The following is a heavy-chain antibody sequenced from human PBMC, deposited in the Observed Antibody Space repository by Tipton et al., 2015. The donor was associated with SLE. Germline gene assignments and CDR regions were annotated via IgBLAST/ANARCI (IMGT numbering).Heavy chain of an antibody. Sequence: TLSLTCTVSGGSISSYYWSWIRQPPGKGLEWIGYIYTSGSTNYNPSLKSRVTISVDTSKNQFSLKLSSATAADTAVYYCAGTYYYGSGTAFDLWGQGTMVTVSS. V-gene: IGHV4-4*09. CDR1: GGSISSYY. CDR2: IYTSGST. D-gene: IGHD3-10*01. CDR3: AGTYYYGSGTAFDL. J-gene: IGHJ3*01.